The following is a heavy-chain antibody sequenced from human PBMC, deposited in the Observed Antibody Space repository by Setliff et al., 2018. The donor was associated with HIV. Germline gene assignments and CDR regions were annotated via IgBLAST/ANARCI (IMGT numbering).Heavy chain of an antibody. CDR3: ARDDHYYDLGSIYSDWYFDL. Sequence: SVKVACKAAGGTFRTYSISWVRQAPGQGLEWMGGIIPIFGSTRYAQKFQDRVNITADESTDTVEMQLSSLTSEDTAVYYCARDDHYYDLGSIYSDWYFDLWDRGTQVTVSS. V-gene: IGHV1-69*13. CDR1: GGTFRTYS. CDR2: IIPIFGST. J-gene: IGHJ2*01. D-gene: IGHD3-10*01.